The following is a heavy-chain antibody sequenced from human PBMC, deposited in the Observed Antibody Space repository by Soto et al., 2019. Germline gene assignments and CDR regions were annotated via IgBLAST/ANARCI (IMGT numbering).Heavy chain of an antibody. D-gene: IGHD6-19*01. V-gene: IGHV3-7*01. CDR3: ARTVAGTWRGYFQH. Sequence: EVQLVESGGGLVQPGGSLRLSCAASGFTFSDYWMSWVRQAPGKGLEWVANINQDGSEKYYVDSVKGRFTISRDNAKNSLYLQMNSLRAEDTAVYCCARTVAGTWRGYFQHWGQGTLVTVSS. CDR2: INQDGSEK. CDR1: GFTFSDYW. J-gene: IGHJ1*01.